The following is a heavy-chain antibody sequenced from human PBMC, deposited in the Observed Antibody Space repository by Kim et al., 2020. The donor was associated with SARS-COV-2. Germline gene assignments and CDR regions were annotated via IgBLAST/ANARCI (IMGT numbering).Heavy chain of an antibody. V-gene: IGHV3-21*01. CDR2: ITVSSTHM. CDR1: GFSFNTYT. J-gene: IGHJ4*02. D-gene: IGHD3-10*01. CDR3: ARGWFGQVGDY. Sequence: GGSLRLSCAASGFSFNTYTMDWVRQAPGKGLEWVSSITVSSTHMYYADSVKGRFIISRDTATNSVYLHMYSLRVDDTAVYYCARGWFGQVGDYWGQGT.